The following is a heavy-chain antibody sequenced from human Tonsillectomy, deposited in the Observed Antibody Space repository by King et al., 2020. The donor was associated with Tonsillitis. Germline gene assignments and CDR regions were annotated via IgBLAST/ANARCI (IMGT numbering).Heavy chain of an antibody. CDR2: ISDYNGNT. D-gene: IGHD2-8*01. J-gene: IGHJ3*02. V-gene: IGHV1-18*04. CDR1: DYTFTTYG. Sequence: QLVQSGAEVKKPGASVKVSCKVSDYTFTTYGISWVRQAPGQGLEWMGWISDYNGNTNYGQKLQGRVTMTTDTSTNTAYMELRSLRSDDTAGYYCARHQFGSKEGVFDIWGQGTMVIVSS. CDR3: ARHQFGSKEGVFDI.